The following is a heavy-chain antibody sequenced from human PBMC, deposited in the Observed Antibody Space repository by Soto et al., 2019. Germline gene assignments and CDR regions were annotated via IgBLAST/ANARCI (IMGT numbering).Heavy chain of an antibody. D-gene: IGHD1-1*01. V-gene: IGHV1-18*01. J-gene: IGHJ4*02. Sequence: QVQLVQSGAEVKKPGASVEVSCKASGYTFITYGINWVRQAPGQGLEWMAWISAYNGNTCYAQNFQGRVTITTATSTSTAYMELRSLRSDDTAIYYCARGTYKDFWGQGTLVTVSS. CDR1: GYTFITYG. CDR2: ISAYNGNT. CDR3: ARGTYKDF.